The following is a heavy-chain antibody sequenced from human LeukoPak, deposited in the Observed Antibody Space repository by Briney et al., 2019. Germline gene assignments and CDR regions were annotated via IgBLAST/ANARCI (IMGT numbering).Heavy chain of an antibody. D-gene: IGHD2-2*01. CDR3: ASSIVYCSSTSCYFN. CDR1: GYTFTGYF. V-gene: IGHV1-2*02. Sequence: ASVKVSCKASGYTFTGYFMHWVRQAPGQGLEWTGWINPNSGGTNYAQKLQGRVTMTRDTSISTAYMELSRLRSDDTAVYYCASSIVYCSSTSCYFNWGQGTLVTVSS. CDR2: INPNSGGT. J-gene: IGHJ4*02.